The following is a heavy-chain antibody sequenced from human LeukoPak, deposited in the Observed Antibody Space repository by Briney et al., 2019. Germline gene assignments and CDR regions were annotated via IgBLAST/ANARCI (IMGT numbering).Heavy chain of an antibody. Sequence: PGGSLRLSCAASGFTFSSYAMSWVRQAPGKGLEWVSSFSGSGGSTYYADSVKGRFTISRDNSKNTLYLQMNSLRAEDTAVYYCAKDSSSSGGDFDYWGQGTLVTVSS. CDR3: AKDSSSSGGDFDY. D-gene: IGHD6-6*01. J-gene: IGHJ4*02. CDR2: FSGSGGST. CDR1: GFTFSSYA. V-gene: IGHV3-23*01.